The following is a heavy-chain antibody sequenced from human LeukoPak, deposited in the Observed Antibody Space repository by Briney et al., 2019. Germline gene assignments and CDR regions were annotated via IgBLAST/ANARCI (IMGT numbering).Heavy chain of an antibody. J-gene: IGHJ4*02. Sequence: GGSLRLSCAASGFTFSSYAMSWGRQAPEKGLEWILAISSSGGITKYVDSVQGRFTVSRDNSKNTLYLQMNSLRAEDTAVYYCAKSRTTVTTGFDSWGQGTLVTVSS. D-gene: IGHD4-17*01. V-gene: IGHV3-23*01. CDR3: AKSRTTVTTGFDS. CDR1: GFTFSSYA. CDR2: ISSSGGIT.